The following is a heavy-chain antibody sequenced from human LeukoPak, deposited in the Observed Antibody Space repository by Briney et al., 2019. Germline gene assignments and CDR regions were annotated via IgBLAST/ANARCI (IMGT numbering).Heavy chain of an antibody. CDR2: ISSDGNIK. Sequence: PGRSLRLSCAASGFTLTVFPMHWVRQAPGHGMEWVAMISSDGNIKYYADSVRGRFTISRDKSKDAVYLETNSLRSDDTAVYYCVRDPGMAAAGTSHFDFWGQGTLLIVSS. CDR1: GFTLTVFP. CDR3: VRDPGMAAAGTSHFDF. J-gene: IGHJ4*01. V-gene: IGHV3-30*04. D-gene: IGHD6-13*01.